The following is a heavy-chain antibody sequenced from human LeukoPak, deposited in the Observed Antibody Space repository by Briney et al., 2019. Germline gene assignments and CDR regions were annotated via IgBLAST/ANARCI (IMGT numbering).Heavy chain of an antibody. CDR3: AKAPVTTCSGAYCYPFDY. V-gene: IGHV3-23*01. CDR2: ISDSGDNT. Sequence: PGGSLRLSCVASGFTFSSYAMSWVRQAPGKGLEWVSTISDSGDNTYYADSVKGRFTISRDNSKNTLYLQMNRLRAEDAAVYYCAKAPVTTCSGAYCYPFDYWGQGTLVTVSS. D-gene: IGHD2-21*01. CDR1: GFTFSSYA. J-gene: IGHJ4*02.